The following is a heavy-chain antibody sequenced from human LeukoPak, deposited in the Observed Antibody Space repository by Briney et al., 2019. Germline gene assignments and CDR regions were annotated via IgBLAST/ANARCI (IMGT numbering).Heavy chain of an antibody. D-gene: IGHD3-22*01. V-gene: IGHV3-21*01. J-gene: IGHJ4*02. CDR2: ISSGTSYI. CDR3: ARDPPRRYYDSSGYS. Sequence: GGSLRLSCAASGFTFSTYSMNWVRQAPGKGLEWVSSISSGTSYIYYADSVEGRFTISRDNAKNSLYLQMNSLRAEDTAVYYCARDPPRRYYDSSGYSWGQGTLVTVS. CDR1: GFTFSTYS.